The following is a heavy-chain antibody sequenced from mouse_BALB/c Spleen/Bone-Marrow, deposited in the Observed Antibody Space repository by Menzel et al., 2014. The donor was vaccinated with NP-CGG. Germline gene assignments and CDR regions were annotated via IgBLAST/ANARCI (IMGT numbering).Heavy chain of an antibody. CDR2: IRLKSNNYAT. D-gene: IGHD2-4*01. V-gene: IGHV6-6*02. CDR1: GFSFSNYW. J-gene: IGHJ4*01. CDR3: SRDYDDAMDY. Sequence: LQQSGGALVQPGGSMKLSCVASGFSFSNYWMNWVRQSPEKGLEWVAEIRLKSNNYATHYAESVKGRFSISRDDSKSSVYLQMNNLGAEDTGIYYCSRDYDDAMDYWGQGTSVTVSS.